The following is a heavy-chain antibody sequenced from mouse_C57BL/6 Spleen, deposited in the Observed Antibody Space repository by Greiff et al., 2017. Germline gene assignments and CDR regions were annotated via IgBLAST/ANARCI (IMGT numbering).Heavy chain of an antibody. CDR1: GYAFSSYW. D-gene: IGHD2-1*01. CDR3: ARRGNFSMDY. CDR2: IYPGDGDT. J-gene: IGHJ4*01. V-gene: IGHV1-80*01. Sequence: QVQLKESGAELVKPGASVKISCKASGYAFSSYWMNWVKQRPGKGLEWIGQIYPGDGDTNYNGKFKGKATLTADKSSSTAYMQLSSLTSEDSAVXFCARRGNFSMDYWGQGTSVTVSS.